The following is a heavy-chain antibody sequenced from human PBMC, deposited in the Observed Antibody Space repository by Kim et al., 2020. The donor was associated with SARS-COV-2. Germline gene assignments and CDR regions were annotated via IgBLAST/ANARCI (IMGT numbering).Heavy chain of an antibody. D-gene: IGHD2-2*02. CDR2: INPSGST. J-gene: IGHJ6*02. CDR3: ARGRAGVVPAPVLGLGPFYDYYAMDV. Sequence: SETLSLTCAVYGGSFSDYNWSWIRQPPGKGLEWIGEINPSGSTNLSPSPKSRITISVDTSKSQFSLRLKSMTATDTAVYYCARGRAGVVPAPVLGLGPFYDYYAMDVWGRGTPVAVSS. CDR1: GGSFSDYN. V-gene: IGHV4-34*01.